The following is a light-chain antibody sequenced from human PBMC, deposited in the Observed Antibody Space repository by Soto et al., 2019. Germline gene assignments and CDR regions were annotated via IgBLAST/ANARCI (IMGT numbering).Light chain of an antibody. CDR2: ATS. CDR3: QKYNSAPLT. V-gene: IGKV1-27*01. CDR1: QGIATY. J-gene: IGKJ4*01. Sequence: DVQMTQSPSSLSASVGDRVTLTCRASQGIATYLAWFQQKPGKVPKLLIYATSTLQSGVPSRFSGSGSGTDYPLTINSLQPEDVGTYYCQKYNSAPLTFGGGTKVEIK.